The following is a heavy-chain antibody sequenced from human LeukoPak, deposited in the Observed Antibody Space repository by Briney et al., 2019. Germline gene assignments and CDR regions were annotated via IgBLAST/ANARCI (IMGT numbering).Heavy chain of an antibody. J-gene: IGHJ4*02. D-gene: IGHD2-2*01. Sequence: PSETLSLTCAVYGGSFSGYYWSWIRQPPGKGLEWIGEINHSGSTNYNPSLKSRVTISVDTSKNQFSLKLSSATAADTAVYYCARFAVPAAMVDYWGQGTLVTVSS. V-gene: IGHV4-34*01. CDR1: GGSFSGYY. CDR2: INHSGST. CDR3: ARFAVPAAMVDY.